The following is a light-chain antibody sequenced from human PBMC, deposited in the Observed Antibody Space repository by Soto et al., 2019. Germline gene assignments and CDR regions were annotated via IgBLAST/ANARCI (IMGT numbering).Light chain of an antibody. CDR2: DAS. V-gene: IGKV1-5*01. CDR3: QHYNSYPIP. J-gene: IGKJ5*01. CDR1: QSISSW. Sequence: QRTQYTYTLSASVGDRVTITCRASQSISSWLAWYQQKPGKAPKLLIYDASNLESGVPSRFSGSGSGTEFTLTISSLQPDDFATYYCQHYNSYPIPFGQGTRPEIK.